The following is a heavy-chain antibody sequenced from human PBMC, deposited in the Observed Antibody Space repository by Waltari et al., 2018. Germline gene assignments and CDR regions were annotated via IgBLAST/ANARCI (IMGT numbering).Heavy chain of an antibody. Sequence: QVQLVQSGAEVKKPGSSVKVSCKASGGTFSSYAISWVRQAPGQGLGWMGGIIPILCTATYAQKCQGRVTITADKSTSTAYMELSSLGSEDTAVYYWARRARDFWSGYYSDYYMDVWGKGTTVTVSS. CDR1: GGTFSSYA. V-gene: IGHV1-69*14. CDR2: IIPILCTA. J-gene: IGHJ6*03. CDR3: ARRARDFWSGYYSDYYMDV. D-gene: IGHD3-3*01.